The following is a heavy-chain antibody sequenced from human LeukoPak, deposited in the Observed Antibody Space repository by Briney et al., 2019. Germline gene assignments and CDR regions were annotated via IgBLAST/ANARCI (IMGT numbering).Heavy chain of an antibody. CDR3: AIELAYCGGDCYLGYYYYMDV. Sequence: SETLSLTCTVSGGSISSSSYYWGWIRQPPGKGLEWIGSIYYSGSTYYNPSLKSQVTISVDTSKNQFSLKLSSVTAADTAVYYCAIELAYCGGDCYLGYYYYMDVWGKGTTVTVSS. J-gene: IGHJ6*03. D-gene: IGHD2-21*01. CDR1: GGSISSSSYY. CDR2: IYYSGST. V-gene: IGHV4-39*01.